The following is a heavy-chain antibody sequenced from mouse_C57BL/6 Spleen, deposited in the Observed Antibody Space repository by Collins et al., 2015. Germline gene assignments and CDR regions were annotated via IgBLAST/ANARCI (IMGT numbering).Heavy chain of an antibody. D-gene: IGHD4-1*02. Sequence: QVQLQQPGAELVRPGSSVKLSCKASGYTFTSYWMHWAKQRPIQGLEWIGNIDPSDSETHYNQKFKDKATLTVDKSSSTAYMQLSSLTSEDSAVYYCARGQLGRTWYFDVWGTGTTVTVSS. CDR3: ARGQLGRTWYFDV. CDR2: IDPSDSET. CDR1: GYTFTSYW. J-gene: IGHJ1*03. V-gene: IGHV1-52*01.